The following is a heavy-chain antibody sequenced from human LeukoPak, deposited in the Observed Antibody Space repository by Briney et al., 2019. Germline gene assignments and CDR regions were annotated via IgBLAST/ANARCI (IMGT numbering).Heavy chain of an antibody. CDR1: GFTFGDYA. CDR3: ARGRSGSYYFDYYYGMDV. CDR2: INHSGST. V-gene: IGHV4-34*01. J-gene: IGHJ6*02. D-gene: IGHD1-26*01. Sequence: GSLGLSCTASGFTFGDYAMSWIRQPPGKGLEWIGEINHSGSTNHNPSLKSRVTISVDTSKNQFSLKLSSVTAADTAVYYCARGRSGSYYFDYYYGMDVWGQGTTVTVSS.